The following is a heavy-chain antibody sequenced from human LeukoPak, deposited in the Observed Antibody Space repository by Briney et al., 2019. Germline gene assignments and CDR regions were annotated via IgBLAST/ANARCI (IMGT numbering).Heavy chain of an antibody. Sequence: GGSLRLPCAASGFTVSSNYMSWVRQAPGKGLEWVSVIYSGGSTYYADSVKGRFTISRDNSKNTLYLQVNSLRAEDTAVYYCASPGESYDFDYWGQGTLVTVSS. CDR1: GFTVSSNY. D-gene: IGHD3-22*01. J-gene: IGHJ4*02. V-gene: IGHV3-66*01. CDR3: ASPGESYDFDY. CDR2: IYSGGST.